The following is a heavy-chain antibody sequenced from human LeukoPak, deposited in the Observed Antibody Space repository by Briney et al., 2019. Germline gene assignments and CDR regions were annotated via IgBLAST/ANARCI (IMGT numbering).Heavy chain of an antibody. Sequence: GASVKVSCKASGYTFTGYYMHWVRQAPGQGFEWMGWINPNSGGTNYAQKFQGRVTMTRDTSISTAYMELSRLRSDDTAVYYCARDEIGGATPADYWGQGTLVTVSS. CDR2: INPNSGGT. V-gene: IGHV1-2*02. D-gene: IGHD1-26*01. CDR3: ARDEIGGATPADY. CDR1: GYTFTGYY. J-gene: IGHJ4*02.